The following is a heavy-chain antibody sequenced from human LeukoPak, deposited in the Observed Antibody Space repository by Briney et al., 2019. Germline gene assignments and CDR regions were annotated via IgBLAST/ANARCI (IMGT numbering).Heavy chain of an antibody. CDR2: ISAYNGNT. CDR1: GYTFTSYG. D-gene: IGHD2-2*01. CDR3: ARAGYQLPKSVPNWFDP. Sequence: ASVKVSCKASGYTFTSYGISWVRQAPGQGLEWMGWISAYNGNTNYAQKLQGRVTMTTDTSTSTAYMELRSLRSDDTAVYYCARAGYQLPKSVPNWFDPWGQGTLVTVSS. J-gene: IGHJ5*02. V-gene: IGHV1-18*01.